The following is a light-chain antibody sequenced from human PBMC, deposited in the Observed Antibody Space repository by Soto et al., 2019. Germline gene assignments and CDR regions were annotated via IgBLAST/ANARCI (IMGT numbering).Light chain of an antibody. Sequence: QSALTQPASVSGSPGQSITISCTGSRNDISAYDSVSWYQQHHDKAPKLIIYEVSNRPSGFSNRFSGSKSGNTASLTISGLQAGVEADYYCSSYTRGSTLVFGGGTKLTVL. V-gene: IGLV2-14*01. J-gene: IGLJ3*02. CDR3: SSYTRGSTLV. CDR1: RNDISAYDS. CDR2: EVS.